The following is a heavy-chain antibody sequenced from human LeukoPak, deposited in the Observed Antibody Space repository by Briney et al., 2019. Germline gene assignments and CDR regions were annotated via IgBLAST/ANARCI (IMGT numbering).Heavy chain of an antibody. Sequence: GRSLRLSCAASGFTFDDYAMHWVRQAPGKGLEWVSGISWNSGSIGYADSVKGRFTISGDNSKNTLYLQMNSLRAEDTAVYYCAKGLGTSCSTCYYYMDVWSKGTTVTVSS. V-gene: IGHV3-9*01. J-gene: IGHJ6*03. CDR3: AKGLGTSCSTCYYYMDV. CDR1: GFTFDDYA. CDR2: ISWNSGSI. D-gene: IGHD2-2*02.